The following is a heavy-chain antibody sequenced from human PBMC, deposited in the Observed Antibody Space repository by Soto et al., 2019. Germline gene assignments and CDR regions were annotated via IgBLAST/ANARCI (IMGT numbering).Heavy chain of an antibody. D-gene: IGHD2-8*01. Sequence: SETLSLTCTVSGGSISSATHYWGWIRQPPGKGLEWIGSFYFGGNTYYKSSLKSRVTISVDTSKNQFSLTVRSVTASDTAVYYCVSQRTSVLTQAYFDYWGPGALVTVSS. CDR1: GGSISSATHY. CDR2: FYFGGNT. V-gene: IGHV4-39*01. J-gene: IGHJ4*02. CDR3: VSQRTSVLTQAYFDY.